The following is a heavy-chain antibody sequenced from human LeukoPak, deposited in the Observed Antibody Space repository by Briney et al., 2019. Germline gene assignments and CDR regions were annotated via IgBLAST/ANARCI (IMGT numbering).Heavy chain of an antibody. CDR2: IRYGGTT. J-gene: IGHJ5*02. V-gene: IGHV4-59*01. D-gene: IGHD5-18*01. CDR3: ARDLDRVGYTYGPGDWFDP. CDR1: GGSISQLY. Sequence: PSETLSLTCSISGGSISQLYWTWMRQSPAQALQWIGYIRYGGTTNYNPSLNSRVTISVDTSKNEVSLKLRSVTTADTAVYFCARDLDRVGYTYGPGDWFDPWGQGTLVTVSS.